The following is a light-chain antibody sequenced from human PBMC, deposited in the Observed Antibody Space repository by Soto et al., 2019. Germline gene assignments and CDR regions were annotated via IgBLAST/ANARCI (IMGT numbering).Light chain of an antibody. CDR1: QSVSSSY. V-gene: IGKV3-11*01. CDR2: DTS. J-gene: IGKJ4*01. CDR3: QQRANWPLT. Sequence: IVLTQYPGTLSLSPGERATLSCRASQSVSSSYLAWYQQKPGQAPRLLIYDTSNRATGIPARFSGSGSGTDFTLIISSLEPEDFAVYYCQQRANWPLTFGGGTKVDIK.